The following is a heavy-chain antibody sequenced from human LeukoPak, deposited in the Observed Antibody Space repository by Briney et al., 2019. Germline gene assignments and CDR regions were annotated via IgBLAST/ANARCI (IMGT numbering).Heavy chain of an antibody. CDR2: ISYDGSNK. CDR1: GFTFSSYG. CDR3: AKARRGRIAAAATGAFDI. Sequence: GRSLRLSCAASGFTFSSYGMHWVRQAPGKGLEWVAVISYDGSNKYYADSVKGRFTISRDNSKNTLYLQMNSLRAEDTAVYYCAKARRGRIAAAATGAFDIWGQGTMVTVSS. V-gene: IGHV3-30*18. D-gene: IGHD6-13*01. J-gene: IGHJ3*02.